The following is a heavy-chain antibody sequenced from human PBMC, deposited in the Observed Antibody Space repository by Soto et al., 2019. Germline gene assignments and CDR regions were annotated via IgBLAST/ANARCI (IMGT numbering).Heavy chain of an antibody. V-gene: IGHV3-20*04. CDR3: ARDFYFLDPGAFDF. Sequence: GGSLRISCAASGFTLDEYGICWGRQVSGKGLEGVSNINWNGGRTGYADSLKGRFTISRDNAKNSLYLQMNSLRAEDTALYYCARDFYFLDPGAFDFWGQGTMVTVSS. D-gene: IGHD3-3*01. CDR2: INWNGGRT. J-gene: IGHJ3*01. CDR1: GFTLDEYG.